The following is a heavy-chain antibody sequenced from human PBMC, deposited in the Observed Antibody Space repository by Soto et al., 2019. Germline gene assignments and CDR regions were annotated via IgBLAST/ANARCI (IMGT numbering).Heavy chain of an antibody. J-gene: IGHJ5*02. CDR2: INHSGST. Sequence: QVQLQQWGAGLLKPSETLSLTCAVYGGSFSGYYWSWIRQPPGKGLEWIGEINHSGSTNYNPSLKSRVPISVDTSKNQFSLKLSSVTAADTAVYYCARGAIVVVVAARRNWFDPWGQGTLVTVSS. D-gene: IGHD2-15*01. CDR1: GGSFSGYY. CDR3: ARGAIVVVVAARRNWFDP. V-gene: IGHV4-34*01.